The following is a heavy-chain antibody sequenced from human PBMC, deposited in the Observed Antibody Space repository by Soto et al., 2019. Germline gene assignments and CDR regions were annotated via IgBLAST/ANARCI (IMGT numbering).Heavy chain of an antibody. CDR1: GFSLSTSGVG. CDR2: IYWDDGK. Sequence: SGPTLVNPTQTLTLTCTFSGFSLSTSGVGVAWIRQPPGKALEWLALIYWDDGKRYSPSLKTRLNITKDTSKNQVVLTLTNVDPVDTATYYCAHRLAYDISSGYYPFDYWGQGSLVTVS. D-gene: IGHD3-9*01. J-gene: IGHJ4*02. V-gene: IGHV2-5*02. CDR3: AHRLAYDISSGYYPFDY.